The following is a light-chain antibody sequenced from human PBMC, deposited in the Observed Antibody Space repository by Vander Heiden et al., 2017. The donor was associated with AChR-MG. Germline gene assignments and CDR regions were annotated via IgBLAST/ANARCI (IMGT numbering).Light chain of an antibody. CDR2: DGS. V-gene: IGLV2-14*01. CDR3: SSYTSSKV. J-gene: IGLJ1*01. CDR1: SSDVGGYNY. Sequence: QSALTQPASVSGSPGQSITISCTGTSSDVGGYNYVSWYQQHPGKAPKLMIDDGSKRPAGVSNRFSGSKSGNTASLTIAGLQAEDEADYYCSSYTSSKVFGTGTKVT.